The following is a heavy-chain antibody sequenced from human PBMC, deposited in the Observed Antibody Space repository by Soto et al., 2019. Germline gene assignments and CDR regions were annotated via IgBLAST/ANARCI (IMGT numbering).Heavy chain of an antibody. CDR3: ARDRDYDFWSGYKIYYYGMDV. V-gene: IGHV3-33*01. D-gene: IGHD3-3*01. J-gene: IGHJ6*02. CDR2: IWYDGSNK. Sequence: LRLSCAASGFTFSSYGMHWVRQAPGKGLEWVAVIWYDGSNKYYADSVKGRFTISRDNSKNTLYLQMNSLRAEDTAVYYCARDRDYDFWSGYKIYYYGMDVWGQGTTVTVSS. CDR1: GFTFSSYG.